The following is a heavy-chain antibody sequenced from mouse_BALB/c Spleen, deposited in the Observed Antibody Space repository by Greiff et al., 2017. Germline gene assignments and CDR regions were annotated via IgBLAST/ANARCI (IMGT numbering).Heavy chain of an antibody. D-gene: IGHD2-14*01. V-gene: IGHV5-6-5*01. J-gene: IGHJ2*01. CDR1: GFTFSSYA. CDR3: ARGRDRYDYFDY. CDR2: ISSGGST. Sequence: EVKLMESGGGLVKPGGSLKLSCAASGFTFSSYAMSWVRQTPEKRLEWVASISSGGSTYYPDSVKGRFTISRDNARNILYLQMSSLRSEDTAMYYCARGRDRYDYFDYWGQGTTLTVSS.